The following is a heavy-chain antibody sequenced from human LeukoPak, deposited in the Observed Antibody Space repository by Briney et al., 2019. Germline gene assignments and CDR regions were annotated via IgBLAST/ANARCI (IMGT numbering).Heavy chain of an antibody. J-gene: IGHJ6*03. V-gene: IGHV1-8*01. CDR3: ARGRRIPPRTTPYYYYYMDV. D-gene: IGHD2-15*01. Sequence: ASVKVSCKVSGYTFTSYDINWVRQATGQGLEWMGWMNPHSGNTGYAQKFQGRVTMTLNTSISTAYMELSSLRSEDTAVYYCARGRRIPPRTTPYYYYYMDVWGKGTTVTVSS. CDR2: MNPHSGNT. CDR1: GYTFTSYD.